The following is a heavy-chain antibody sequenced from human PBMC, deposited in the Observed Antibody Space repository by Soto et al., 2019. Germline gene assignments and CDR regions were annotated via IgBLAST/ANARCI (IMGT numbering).Heavy chain of an antibody. J-gene: IGHJ4*02. D-gene: IGHD6-13*01. CDR1: GFTFSTSA. CDR3: AREEFEAGRGHFGY. Sequence: QVQVVESGGGVVQPGGSLRLSCAASGFTFSTSAMHWVRQAPGKGLEWMAMISKGGNKKYYADSVKGRFIISSDISESTLYLQMNSLRTEDTAVYYCAREEFEAGRGHFGYWGQGTLVSVSS. V-gene: IGHV3-30-3*01. CDR2: ISKGGNKK.